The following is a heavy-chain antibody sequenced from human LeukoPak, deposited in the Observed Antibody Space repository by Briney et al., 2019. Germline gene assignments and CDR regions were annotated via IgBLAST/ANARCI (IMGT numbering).Heavy chain of an antibody. CDR2: IRYDGSNK. CDR3: AKSSSSSAGNPLNCFDP. V-gene: IGHV3-33*06. J-gene: IGHJ5*02. CDR1: GFTFSSYG. Sequence: GGSLRLSCAASGFTFSSYGMHWIRQAPGKGLEWVADIRYDGSNKYYADSVKGRFTISRDNAKNTLYLQMNSLRADDTAVYYCAKSSSSSAGNPLNCFDPWGQGTLVTVSS. D-gene: IGHD6-6*01.